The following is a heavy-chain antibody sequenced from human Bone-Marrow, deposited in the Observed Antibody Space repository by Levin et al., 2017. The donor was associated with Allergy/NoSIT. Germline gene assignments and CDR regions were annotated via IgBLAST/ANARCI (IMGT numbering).Heavy chain of an antibody. J-gene: IGHJ6*03. CDR2: ISSNGGST. Sequence: GESLKISCSASGFTFSSYAMHWVRQAPGKGLEYVSAISSNGGSTYYADSVKGRFTISRDNSKNTLYLQMSSLRAEDTAVYYCVKGNCSGGSCYPDKLYYYYYYMDVWGKGTTVTVSS. D-gene: IGHD2-15*01. CDR1: GFTFSSYA. V-gene: IGHV3-64D*06. CDR3: VKGNCSGGSCYPDKLYYYYYYMDV.